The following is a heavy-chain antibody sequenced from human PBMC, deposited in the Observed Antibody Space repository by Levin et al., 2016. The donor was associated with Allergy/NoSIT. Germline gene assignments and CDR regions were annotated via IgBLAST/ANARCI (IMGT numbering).Heavy chain of an antibody. J-gene: IGHJ3*02. V-gene: IGHV4-59*01. CDR2: IYYSGST. Sequence: RQAPGKGLEWIGYIYYSGSTNYNPSLKSRVTISVDTSKNQFSLKLSSVTAADTAVYYCARDVLYYDYVWGSYRPDAFDIWGQGTMVT. D-gene: IGHD3-16*02. CDR3: ARDVLYYDYVWGSYRPDAFDI.